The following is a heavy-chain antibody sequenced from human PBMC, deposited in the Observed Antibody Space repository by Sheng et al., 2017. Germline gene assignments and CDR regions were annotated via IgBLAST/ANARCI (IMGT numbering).Heavy chain of an antibody. V-gene: IGHV1-69*04. CDR2: IIPILGIA. CDR3: ARCYPAGDGNYVRYYYMDV. Sequence: QVQLVQSGAEVKKPGSSVKVSCKASGGTFSSYAISWVRQAPGQGLEWMGGIIPILGIANYAQKFQGRVTITADKSTSTAYMELSSLRSEDTAVYYCARCYPAGDGNYVRYYYMDVWGKGTTVTVSS. J-gene: IGHJ6*03. D-gene: IGHD4-17*01. CDR1: GGTFSSYA.